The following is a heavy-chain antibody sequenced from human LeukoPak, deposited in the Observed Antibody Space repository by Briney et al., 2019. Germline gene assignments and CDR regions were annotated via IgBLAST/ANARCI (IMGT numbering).Heavy chain of an antibody. CDR2: ISAYNGNT. CDR3: ARDNSVRDEAWWFNP. J-gene: IGHJ5*02. Sequence: ASVKVSCKASGYTVTSYGISWVRQAPGQRLEWMGWISAYNGNTNYAQKLQGRVTLTRDMSTSTGYLELSSLRSEDTAVYYCARDNSVRDEAWWFNPWGQGTLVTVSS. D-gene: IGHD5-24*01. V-gene: IGHV1-18*01. CDR1: GYTVTSYG.